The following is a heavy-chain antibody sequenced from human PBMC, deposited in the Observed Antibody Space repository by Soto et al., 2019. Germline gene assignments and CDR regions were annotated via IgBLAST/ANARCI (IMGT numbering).Heavy chain of an antibody. Sequence: GGSLRLSCAASGFTFTSYAMTWVRQAPGKRLEWVSGISGSGTTTYYTDSVKGRFTISRDNSKNTLYLEMYSLRPDDTAVYFCAKDAQWLARRGHYFDSWGQGTLVTVSS. CDR1: GFTFTSYA. V-gene: IGHV3-23*01. D-gene: IGHD6-19*01. J-gene: IGHJ4*02. CDR3: AKDAQWLARRGHYFDS. CDR2: ISGSGTTT.